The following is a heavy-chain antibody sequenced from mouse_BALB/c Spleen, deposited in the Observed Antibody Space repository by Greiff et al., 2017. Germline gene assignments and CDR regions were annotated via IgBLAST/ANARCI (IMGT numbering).Heavy chain of an antibody. D-gene: IGHD2-3*01. CDR1: GFTFSSFG. Sequence: EVMLVESGGGLVQPGGSQKLSCAASGFTFSSFGMHWVRQAPEKGLEWVAYISSGSSTIYYADTVKGRFTISRDNPKNTLFLQMTSLRSEDTAMYYCARFRNDGYYVGAMDYWGQGTSVTVSS. J-gene: IGHJ4*01. V-gene: IGHV5-17*02. CDR2: ISSGSSTI. CDR3: ARFRNDGYYVGAMDY.